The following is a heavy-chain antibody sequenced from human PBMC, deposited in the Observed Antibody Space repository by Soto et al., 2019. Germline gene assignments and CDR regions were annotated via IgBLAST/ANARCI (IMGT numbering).Heavy chain of an antibody. D-gene: IGHD3-10*01. CDR3: VRVSYYGSGSYNNLYYYYGMDV. CDR1: GFTFSSYA. V-gene: IGHV3-30-3*01. CDR2: ISYDGSNK. Sequence: PGGSLRLSCAASGFTFSSYAMHWVRQAPGKGLEWVAVISYDGSNKYYADSVKGRFTISRDNSKNTLYLQMNSLRAEETAVYYCVRVSYYGSGSYNNLYYYYGMDVWGQGITVTVSS. J-gene: IGHJ6*02.